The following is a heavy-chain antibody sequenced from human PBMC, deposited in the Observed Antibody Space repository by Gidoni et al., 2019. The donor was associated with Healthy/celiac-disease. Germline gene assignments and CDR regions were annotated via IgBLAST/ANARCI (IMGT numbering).Heavy chain of an antibody. V-gene: IGHV6-1*01. J-gene: IGHJ3*02. Sequence: QVQLQQSGPGLVKPSQTLSLTCAISGASVSNNSAAWNWIRQSPSRGLEWLGRTYYRSKWYNDYAVSVKSRITINPDTSKNQFSLQLNSVTPEDTAVYYCARDINPITMIVVVKNRVGAFDIWGQGTMVTVSS. D-gene: IGHD3-22*01. CDR1: GASVSNNSAA. CDR2: TYYRSKWYN. CDR3: ARDINPITMIVVVKNRVGAFDI.